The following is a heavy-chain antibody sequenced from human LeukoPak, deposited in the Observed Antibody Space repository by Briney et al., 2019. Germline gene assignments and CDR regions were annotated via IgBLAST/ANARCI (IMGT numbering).Heavy chain of an antibody. CDR2: IYHSGST. CDR3: ARRGSPYGSGSYSD. Sequence: SGTLSLTCAVSGGSTSSSNWWSWVRQPPGKGLEWIGEIYHSGSTNYNPSLKSRVTISVDKSKNQFSLKLSSVTAADTAVYYCARRGSPYGSGSYSDWGQGTLVTVSS. V-gene: IGHV4-4*02. CDR1: GGSTSSSNW. D-gene: IGHD3-10*01. J-gene: IGHJ4*02.